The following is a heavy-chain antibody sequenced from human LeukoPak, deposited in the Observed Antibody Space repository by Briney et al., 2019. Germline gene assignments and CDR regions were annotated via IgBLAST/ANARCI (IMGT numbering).Heavy chain of an antibody. D-gene: IGHD2-15*01. CDR3: ARDMCSGGTCYARAIPFDY. Sequence: VASVKVSCKASGYTFTDYYMHWVRQAPGQWLEWMGWINAYTGNTNYARKLQGRVTMTTDTSTSTAYMELRSLRSDDTAVYYCARDMCSGGTCYARAIPFDYWGQGSLVTVSS. J-gene: IGHJ4*02. CDR1: GYTFTDYY. V-gene: IGHV1-18*04. CDR2: INAYTGNT.